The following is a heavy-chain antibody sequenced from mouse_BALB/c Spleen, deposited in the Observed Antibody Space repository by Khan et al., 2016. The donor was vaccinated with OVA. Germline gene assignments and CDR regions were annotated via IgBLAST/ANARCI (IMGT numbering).Heavy chain of an antibody. J-gene: IGHJ3*01. V-gene: IGHV5-9-1*01. D-gene: IGHD2-1*01. CDR3: TSGNYGWFAY. CDR1: GFTFRSFV. Sequence: EVELVESGGGLVEPGGSLKLSCAASGFTFRSFVMSWVRQTPEKRLVWVATISSAATYTYYPDSIKGRFTISRDNAKNTLYLHMNSLRSDDTAIYCCTSGNYGWFAYWGLGTLVTVST. CDR2: ISSAATYT.